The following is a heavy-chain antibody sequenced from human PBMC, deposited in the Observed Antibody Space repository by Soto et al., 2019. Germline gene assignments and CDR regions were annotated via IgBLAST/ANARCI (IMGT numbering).Heavy chain of an antibody. D-gene: IGHD1-26*01. J-gene: IGHJ6*02. V-gene: IGHV1-2*02. CDR1: GYTFSDYF. Sequence: ASVKVSCKXSGYTFSDYFIQWLRQAPGQGLEWVAWINPKTAATNYAKKFQDRVTVTSDTSFSTAYLELTRLGPDDTALYYCARIKWGLDYYSGMDVWGQGTAVTVSS. CDR3: ARIKWGLDYYSGMDV. CDR2: INPKTAAT.